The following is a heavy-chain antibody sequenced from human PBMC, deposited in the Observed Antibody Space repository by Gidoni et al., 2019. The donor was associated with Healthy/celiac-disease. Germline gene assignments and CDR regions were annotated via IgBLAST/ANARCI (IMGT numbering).Heavy chain of an antibody. CDR2: ISYDGSNK. CDR3: ARGFIPGDY. D-gene: IGHD3-16*02. J-gene: IGHJ4*02. Sequence: FSSYAMHWVRQAPGKGLEWVAVISYDGSNKYYADSVKGRFTISRDNSKNTLYLQMNSLRAEDTAVYYCARGFIPGDYWGQGTLVTVS. V-gene: IGHV3-30*04. CDR1: FSSYA.